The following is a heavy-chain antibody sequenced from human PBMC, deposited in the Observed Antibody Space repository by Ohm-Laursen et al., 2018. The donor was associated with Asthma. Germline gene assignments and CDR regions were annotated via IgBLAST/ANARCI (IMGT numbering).Heavy chain of an antibody. J-gene: IGHJ6*02. V-gene: IGHV3-21*04. CDR3: AKARTGIDYYFYYYDMDV. D-gene: IGHD1-1*01. CDR1: GYTFSRYS. Sequence: SLRLSCAASGYTFSRYSIHWVRQIPGKGLEWVASISTASTFIYYADSVRGRFTTSRDNARNSVCLQMNSLRAEDTALYYCAKARTGIDYYFYYYDMDVWGQGTTVTVSS. CDR2: ISTASTFI.